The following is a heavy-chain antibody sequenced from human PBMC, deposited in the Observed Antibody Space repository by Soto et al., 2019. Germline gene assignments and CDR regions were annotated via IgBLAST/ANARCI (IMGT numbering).Heavy chain of an antibody. CDR2: ISGSGSP. J-gene: IGHJ4*02. Sequence: EVQLVESGGGMVKPGGSLRLSCAVSGFTFISHTLNWVRQAPGKRLEWVSSISGSGSPYYADSVKGRFTISRDNAQNSLYLQMSSLRAEDTAVYYCSREVQPVFRPEYDYWGQGTLVTVSS. CDR3: SREVQPVFRPEYDY. CDR1: GFTFISHT. V-gene: IGHV3-21*04.